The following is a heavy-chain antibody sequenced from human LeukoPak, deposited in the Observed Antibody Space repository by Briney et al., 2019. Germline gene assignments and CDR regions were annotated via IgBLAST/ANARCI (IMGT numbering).Heavy chain of an antibody. J-gene: IGHJ4*02. CDR3: AREYPDNFDY. Sequence: GGSLRLSCAASGFTFSSYEMNWVRQAPGKGLEWVSYISSSATTIYYADSVRGRFTISRDNAKNSLYLQMNSLRAEDTAVYYCAREYPDNFDYWGQGTLVTVSS. CDR1: GFTFSSYE. V-gene: IGHV3-48*03. CDR2: ISSSATTI.